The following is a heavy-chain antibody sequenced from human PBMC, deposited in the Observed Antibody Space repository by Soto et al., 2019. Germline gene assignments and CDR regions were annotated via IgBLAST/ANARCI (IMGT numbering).Heavy chain of an antibody. D-gene: IGHD6-6*01. Sequence: SETLSLTCTVSGDSIGSGDFYWTWIRQSPGKGLEYIGYIYKSGMTYYNPSLKSRPIISLDTSKNQFFLSLNSVTAADTAIYYCAKSLSASSGWFDPWGQGTLVTVSS. CDR1: GDSIGSGDFY. V-gene: IGHV4-30-4*01. J-gene: IGHJ5*02. CDR2: IYKSGMT. CDR3: AKSLSASSGWFDP.